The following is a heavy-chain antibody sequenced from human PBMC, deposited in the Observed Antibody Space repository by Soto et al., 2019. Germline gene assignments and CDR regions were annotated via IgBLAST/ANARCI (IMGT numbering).Heavy chain of an antibody. Sequence: GGSLRLSCAASGFTFSSYGMHWVRQAPGKGLEWVAVISYDGSNKYYADSVKGRFTISRDNSKNTLYLQMNSLRAEDTAVYYCAKRPSSNYGYYGMDVWGQGTTVTVSS. J-gene: IGHJ6*02. CDR2: ISYDGSNK. CDR1: GFTFSSYG. D-gene: IGHD4-4*01. CDR3: AKRPSSNYGYYGMDV. V-gene: IGHV3-30*18.